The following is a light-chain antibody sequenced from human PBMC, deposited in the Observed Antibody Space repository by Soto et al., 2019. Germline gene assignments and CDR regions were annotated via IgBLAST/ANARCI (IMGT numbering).Light chain of an antibody. CDR3: SSYTTSTTHVV. CDR1: SSDVGAYNY. V-gene: IGLV2-14*01. J-gene: IGLJ2*01. CDR2: EVS. Sequence: QSLLAQPASVSGSPGQSITISCTGTSSDVGAYNYVSWFQQHPGKVPKLMIYEVSNRPSGISDRFSASKSGNTASLTISGLQAEDEADYYCSSYTTSTTHVVLGGGTKVTV.